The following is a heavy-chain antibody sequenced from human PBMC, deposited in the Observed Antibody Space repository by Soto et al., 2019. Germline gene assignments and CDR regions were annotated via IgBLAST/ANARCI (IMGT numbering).Heavy chain of an antibody. J-gene: IGHJ4*02. V-gene: IGHV1-69*01. CDR2: IIPIFGTA. CDR1: GGTFSSYA. CDR3: ARIPSGVHYDSSAGTKNTDY. Sequence: QVQLVQSGAEVKKPGSSVKVSCKASGGTFSSYAISWVRQAPGQGLEWMGGIIPIFGTANYAQKFQGRVTSTEDEAPSAAYEELSSLRSEDTAVYYCARIPSGVHYDSSAGTKNTDYWGQVTLVNVSS. D-gene: IGHD3-22*01.